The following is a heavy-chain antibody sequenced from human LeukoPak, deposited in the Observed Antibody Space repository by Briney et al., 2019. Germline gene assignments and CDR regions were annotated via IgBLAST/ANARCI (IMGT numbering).Heavy chain of an antibody. D-gene: IGHD3-22*01. CDR3: RYYDSSGPQTDY. CDR2: INSDGSST. CDR1: GFTFSTYW. J-gene: IGHJ4*02. Sequence: PGGSLRLSCAASGFTFSTYWMHWVRQAPGKGLVWVSRINSDGSSTNYADSVKGRFTISRDNAKNTLYLQMNSLRAEDTAVYYCRYYDSSGPQTDYWGQGTLVTVSS. V-gene: IGHV3-74*01.